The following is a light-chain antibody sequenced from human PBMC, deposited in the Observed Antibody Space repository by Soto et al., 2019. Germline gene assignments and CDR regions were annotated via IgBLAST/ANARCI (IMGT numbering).Light chain of an antibody. CDR1: QSVSGN. CDR2: GIS. V-gene: IGKV3-15*01. CDR3: QQYNSWPLT. J-gene: IGKJ3*01. Sequence: EIVMTSYPATLSVSPGERATLSCRASQSVSGNLAWYQQKPGQAPRLLIYGISTRATGIPARFSGSGSGTEFTLTISSLQSEDFAVYYCQQYNSWPLTFGPGTNVDNK.